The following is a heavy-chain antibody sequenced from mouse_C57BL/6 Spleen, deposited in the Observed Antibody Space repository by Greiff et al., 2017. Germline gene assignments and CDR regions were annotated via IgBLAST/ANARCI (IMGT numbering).Heavy chain of an antibody. CDR3: TRWRYCGSSYDY. CDR2: IDPETGGT. CDR1: GYTFTDYE. Sequence: QVQLQQSGAELVRPGASVTLSCKASGYTFTDYEMHWVKQTPVHGLEWIGAIDPETGGTAYNQKFKGKAILTADKSSSTAYMELRSLTSEDSAVYYCTRWRYCGSSYDYWGQGTTLTVSS. V-gene: IGHV1-15*01. J-gene: IGHJ2*01. D-gene: IGHD1-1*01.